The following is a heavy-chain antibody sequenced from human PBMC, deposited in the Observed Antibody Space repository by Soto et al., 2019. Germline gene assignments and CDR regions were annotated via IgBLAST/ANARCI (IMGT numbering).Heavy chain of an antibody. CDR1: GYTFTSYG. D-gene: IGHD2-2*01. CDR3: ATSDEVVTVSAPALYFDY. J-gene: IGHJ4*02. CDR2: ISAYNGNT. Sequence: ASVKVSCKASGYTFTSYGISWVREAPGQGLEWMGWISAYNGNTNYAQKLQGRVTMTTDTSTSTAYMELRSLRSDDTAVYYCATSDEVVTVSAPALYFDYWGQGTLVTVYS. V-gene: IGHV1-18*04.